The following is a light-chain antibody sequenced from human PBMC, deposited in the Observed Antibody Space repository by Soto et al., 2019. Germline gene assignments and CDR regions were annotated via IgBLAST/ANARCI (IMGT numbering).Light chain of an antibody. CDR3: QKYNSAPLT. CDR2: AAS. V-gene: IGKV1-27*01. CDR1: QGISDF. Sequence: DIQMTQSPSSLSASVGDRVTITCRASQGISDFLAWYQQKPGQAPRLLTYAASTLQAGVPSRFSGSGSGTDFTLTISSLQPEDVATYYCQKYNSAPLTFGGGTKVDIK. J-gene: IGKJ4*01.